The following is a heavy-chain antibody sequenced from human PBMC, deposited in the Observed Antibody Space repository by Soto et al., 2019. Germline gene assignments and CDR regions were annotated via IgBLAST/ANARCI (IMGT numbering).Heavy chain of an antibody. CDR3: AKASGTATTGVVDY. V-gene: IGHV3-23*01. CDR1: GFTFSSYA. CDR2: ISGSGGST. D-gene: IGHD4-17*01. Sequence: PGGSLRLSCASSGFTFSSYAMSWVRQAPGKGLEWVSAISGSGGSTYYADSVKGRFTISRDNSKNTLYLQMNSLRAEDTAVYYRAKASGTATTGVVDYWGQGTMVTVSS. J-gene: IGHJ4*02.